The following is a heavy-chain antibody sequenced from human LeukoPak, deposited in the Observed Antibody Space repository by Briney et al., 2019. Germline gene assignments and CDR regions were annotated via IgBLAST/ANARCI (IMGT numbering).Heavy chain of an antibody. CDR3: ARGIRWASDY. CDR2: ITSNGGTA. D-gene: IGHD4-23*01. V-gene: IGHV3-64*01. CDR1: GFTFSSYG. J-gene: IGHJ4*02. Sequence: GGSLRLSCAASGFTFSSYGMVWVRQAPGKGLEYVSGITSNGGTAYYGNSVKGRFTISRDNSKDTLYLQMGSLRSEDMAVYYCARGIRWASDYWGQGTLVTVAS.